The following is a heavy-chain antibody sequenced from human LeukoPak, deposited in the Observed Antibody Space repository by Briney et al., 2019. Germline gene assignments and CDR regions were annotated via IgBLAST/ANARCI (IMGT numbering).Heavy chain of an antibody. V-gene: IGHV3-48*04. J-gene: IGHJ4*02. CDR1: GFTFSSYW. CDR2: ISSSSSTI. CDR3: ARERWFGDSDY. Sequence: GGSLRLSCAASGFTFSSYWMSWVRQAPGKGLEWVSYISSSSSTIYYADSVKGRFTISRDNAKNSLYLQMNSLRAEDTAVYYCARERWFGDSDYWGQGTLVTVSS. D-gene: IGHD3-10*01.